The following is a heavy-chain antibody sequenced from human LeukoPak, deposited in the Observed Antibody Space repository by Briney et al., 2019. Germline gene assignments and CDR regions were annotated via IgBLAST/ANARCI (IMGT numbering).Heavy chain of an antibody. Sequence: ETLSLTCTVSGGSISSSSYYWGWVRQAPGKGLEWVSAISGSGGSTYYADSVKGRFTISRDNSKNTLYLQMNSLRAEDTAVYYCAKDGEWELLHTNYYFDYWGQGTLVTVSS. V-gene: IGHV3-23*01. CDR2: ISGSGGST. CDR1: GGSISSSSYY. CDR3: AKDGEWELLHTNYYFDY. J-gene: IGHJ4*02. D-gene: IGHD1-26*01.